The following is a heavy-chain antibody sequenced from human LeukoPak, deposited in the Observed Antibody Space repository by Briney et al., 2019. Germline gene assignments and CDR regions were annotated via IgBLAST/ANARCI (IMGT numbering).Heavy chain of an antibody. CDR2: FDPEDGET. J-gene: IGHJ4*02. CDR3: ATDPPWSGSYYSFDY. D-gene: IGHD1-26*01. V-gene: IGHV1-24*01. Sequence: ASVKVSCKVSGYTLSELSMHWVRQAAGKGVEWLGGFDPEDGETIYAQKFQGRVTMTEDTSTDTAYMELSSLRSEDTAVYYCATDPPWSGSYYSFDYWGQGTLVTVSS. CDR1: GYTLSELS.